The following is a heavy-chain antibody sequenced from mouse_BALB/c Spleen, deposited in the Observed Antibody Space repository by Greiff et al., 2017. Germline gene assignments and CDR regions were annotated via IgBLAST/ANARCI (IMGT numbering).Heavy chain of an antibody. CDR1: GFTFSSFG. D-gene: IGHD1-1*01. CDR2: ISSGSSTI. V-gene: IGHV5-17*02. Sequence: EVKLMESGGGLVQPGGSRKLSCAASGFTFSSFGMHWVRQAPEKGLEWVAYISSGSSTIYYADTVKGRFTISRDNPKNTLFLQMTSLRSEDTAMYYCASDTTVEGYAMDYWGQGTSVTVSS. J-gene: IGHJ4*01. CDR3: ASDTTVEGYAMDY.